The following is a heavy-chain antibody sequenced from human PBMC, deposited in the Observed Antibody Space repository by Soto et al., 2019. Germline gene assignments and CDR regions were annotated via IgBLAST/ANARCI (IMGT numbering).Heavy chain of an antibody. CDR2: IYYSGST. V-gene: IGHV4-31*03. Sequence: SESLSLTCTVSGGSISSGGYYWSWIRQHPGKGLEWIGYIYYSGSTYCNPSLKSRVTISVDTSKNQFSLKLSSVTAADTAVYYCAREFYYDSSGTPLDIWGQGTMVTVSS. J-gene: IGHJ3*02. CDR3: AREFYYDSSGTPLDI. D-gene: IGHD3-22*01. CDR1: GGSISSGGYY.